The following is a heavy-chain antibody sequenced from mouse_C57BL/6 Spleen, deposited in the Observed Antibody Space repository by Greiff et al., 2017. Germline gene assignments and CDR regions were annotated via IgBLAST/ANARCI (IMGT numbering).Heavy chain of an antibody. J-gene: IGHJ2*01. V-gene: IGHV1-80*01. CDR1: GYAFSSYW. CDR2: IYPGDGDT. D-gene: IGHD6-1*01. CDR3: ARTTHSCDY. Sequence: QVQLQQSGAELVKPWASVKISCKASGYAFSSYWMNWVKQRPGKGLEWIGQIYPGDGDTNYNGQFKGKATLTADKSSSTAYIQLSILTSDESAVHLCARTTHSCDYWGQGTTLTVSS.